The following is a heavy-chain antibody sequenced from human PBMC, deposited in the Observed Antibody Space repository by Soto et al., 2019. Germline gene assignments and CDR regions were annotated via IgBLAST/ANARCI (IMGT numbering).Heavy chain of an antibody. CDR2: ISSSSSYI. CDR3: ARDGYARAYSSSSRGYLDY. Sequence: PGGSLRLSCAASGFTFSSYSMNWVRQAPGKGLEWVSSISSSSSYIYYAYSVKGRFTISRDNAKNSLYLQMNSLRAEDTAVYYCARDGYARAYSSSSRGYLDYWGQGTLVTVSS. V-gene: IGHV3-21*01. J-gene: IGHJ4*02. D-gene: IGHD6-6*01. CDR1: GFTFSSYS.